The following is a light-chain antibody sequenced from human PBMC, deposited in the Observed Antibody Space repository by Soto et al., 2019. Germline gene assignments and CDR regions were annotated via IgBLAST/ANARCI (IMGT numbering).Light chain of an antibody. CDR1: QSVSNNY. V-gene: IGKV3-20*01. CDR2: GAS. CDR3: QQYGSSGT. Sequence: IVFTQFPSTPSLSPGERATLSRRASQSVSNNYLAWYQQKPGQAPRLLIYGASNGATGIPDRFSGSGSGTDFTLTISRLEPEDFAVYYCQQYGSSGTFGQGTKVDIK. J-gene: IGKJ1*01.